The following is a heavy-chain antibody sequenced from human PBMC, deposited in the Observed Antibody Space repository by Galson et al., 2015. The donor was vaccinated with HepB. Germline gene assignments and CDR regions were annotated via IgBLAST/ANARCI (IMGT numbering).Heavy chain of an antibody. Sequence: SLRLSCAASGFTFRTYWMSWVRQAPGKGLEWVANIGQDGTEKHYVDSVKGRFTISRDNAKNSLYLQVNSLRPEDTAVYYCARDRGDFDYWGRGTLVAVSS. J-gene: IGHJ4*02. CDR1: GFTFRTYW. V-gene: IGHV3-7*03. D-gene: IGHD3-16*01. CDR3: ARDRGDFDY. CDR2: IGQDGTEK.